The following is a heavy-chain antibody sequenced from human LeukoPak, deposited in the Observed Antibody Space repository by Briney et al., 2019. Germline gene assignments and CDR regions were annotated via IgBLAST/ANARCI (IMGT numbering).Heavy chain of an antibody. CDR1: GFTFSSYG. V-gene: IGHV3-33*01. Sequence: GGSLRLSCAASGFTFSSYGMHWVRQAPGKGLEWVAVIWYDGSNKYYADSVKGRFTISRDNSKNTLYLQMNSLRAEDTAVYYCARDDWHAYYYGMDVWGQGTTVTVSS. J-gene: IGHJ6*02. CDR2: IWYDGSNK. D-gene: IGHD2-21*01. CDR3: ARDDWHAYYYGMDV.